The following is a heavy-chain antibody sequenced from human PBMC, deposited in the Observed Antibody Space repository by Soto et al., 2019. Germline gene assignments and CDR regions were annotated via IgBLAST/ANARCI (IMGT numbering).Heavy chain of an antibody. Sequence: PGGSLRLSCAASGFTFSSYSMNWVRQAPGKGLEWVSSISSSSSYIYYADSVKGRFTISRDNAKNSLYLQMNSLRAEDTAVYYCASFHPPSSGSYEIPIDYWGQGTLVTVS. J-gene: IGHJ4*02. CDR1: GFTFSSYS. V-gene: IGHV3-21*01. CDR2: ISSSSSYI. D-gene: IGHD1-26*01. CDR3: ASFHPPSSGSYEIPIDY.